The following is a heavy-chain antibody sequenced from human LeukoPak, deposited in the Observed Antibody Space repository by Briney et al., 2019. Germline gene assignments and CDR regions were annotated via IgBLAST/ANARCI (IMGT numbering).Heavy chain of an antibody. Sequence: SETLSLTCTVSSGSIRSYYWSWIRQPPGKGLEWIGYIYGSGSTNFNPSLKSRVTMSVDTSKNQISPKLSFVTAADTAMYYCARSTMVNTATGWFDPWGQGTLVTVSS. CDR3: ARSTMVNTATGWFDP. D-gene: IGHD4/OR15-4a*01. CDR2: IYGSGST. J-gene: IGHJ5*02. V-gene: IGHV4-59*12. CDR1: SGSIRSYY.